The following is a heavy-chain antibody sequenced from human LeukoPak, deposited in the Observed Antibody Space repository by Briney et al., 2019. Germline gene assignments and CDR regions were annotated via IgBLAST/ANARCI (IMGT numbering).Heavy chain of an antibody. J-gene: IGHJ2*01. D-gene: IGHD3-22*01. CDR1: GYTFTAHY. CDR2: INPGDGGA. V-gene: IGHV1-46*01. Sequence: ASVKVSCKASGYTFTAHYIHWVRQAPGQGLEWMGIINPGDGGASYAQKFQGRRTMSRDTSTSTLYMELSSLRSEDTAIYYCARKAPHDTSGWYFDLWGRGTLVTVSS. CDR3: ARKAPHDTSGWYFDL.